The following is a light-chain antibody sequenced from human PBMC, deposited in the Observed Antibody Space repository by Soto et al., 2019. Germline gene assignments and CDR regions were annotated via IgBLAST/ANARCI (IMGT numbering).Light chain of an antibody. CDR3: CSYAGSSTLWV. CDR2: EGS. CDR1: SSDVGSYNL. V-gene: IGLV2-23*01. Sequence: QSALTQPASVSGSPGQSITISCTGTSSDVGSYNLVSWYQQHPGKAPKLMIYEGSKRPSGVSNRFSGSKSGNTASLTISGLQAEDEADYYCCSYAGSSTLWVFGGGTKVTV. J-gene: IGLJ3*02.